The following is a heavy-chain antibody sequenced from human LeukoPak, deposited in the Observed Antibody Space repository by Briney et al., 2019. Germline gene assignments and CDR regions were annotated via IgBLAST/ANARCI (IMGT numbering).Heavy chain of an antibody. J-gene: IGHJ4*02. V-gene: IGHV3-23*01. D-gene: IGHD6-19*01. CDR2: IGGSGGST. CDR3: AKASSGWYFDPFDY. CDR1: GFTFSSYA. Sequence: PGGSLRLSCAASGFTFSSYAMSWVRQAPGKGLEWVSSIGGSGGSTYYADSVKGLFTISRDNSKNTLFLQMNSLRAEDTAVFYCAKASSGWYFDPFDYWGQGTLVTVSS.